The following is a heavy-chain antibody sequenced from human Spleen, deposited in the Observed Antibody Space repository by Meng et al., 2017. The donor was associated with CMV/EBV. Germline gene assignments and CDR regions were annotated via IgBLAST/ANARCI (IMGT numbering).Heavy chain of an antibody. J-gene: IGHJ4*02. CDR1: VSNNSAA. CDR3: ARDPYYYDSSGWHFDY. V-gene: IGHV6-1*01. Sequence: VSNNSAAWNWIRQSPSRGLEWLGRTYYRSKWYNDYAVSVKSRITINPDTSKNQFSLQLNSVTPEDTAVYYCARDPYYYDSSGWHFDYWGQGTLVTVSS. D-gene: IGHD3-22*01. CDR2: TYYRSKWYN.